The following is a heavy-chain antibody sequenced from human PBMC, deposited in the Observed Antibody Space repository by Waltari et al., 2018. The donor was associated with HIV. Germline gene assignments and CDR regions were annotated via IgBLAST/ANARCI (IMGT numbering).Heavy chain of an antibody. J-gene: IGHJ4*02. V-gene: IGHV5-51*03. CDR2: IYPGDSDT. CDR3: ATSRSTYYDTGGYFDY. CDR1: GYSFTNYW. D-gene: IGHD3-22*01. Sequence: EVQLVQSGAEVKKPGESLKISCKASGYSFTNYWIGWVRQMHGKGLEWMGIIYPGDSDTRYSPSFQGQVTISADKSISTAYLQWSSLKASDTAMYYCATSRSTYYDTGGYFDYWGQGTLVTVSS.